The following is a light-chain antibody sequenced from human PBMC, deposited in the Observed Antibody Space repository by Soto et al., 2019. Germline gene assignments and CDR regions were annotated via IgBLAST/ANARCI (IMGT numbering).Light chain of an antibody. V-gene: IGLV1-44*01. CDR3: AAWDDSLNGVV. CDR1: SSNIGRTT. CDR2: NNN. Sequence: QSVLTQPPSASGTPGQRVTIACSGSSSNIGRTTEKWNQQLQGTAPKLLIYNNNQRPSGVPDRFSGSKSGTSASLAISGLQSEDEADYYCAAWDDSLNGVVFGGGTKVTVL. J-gene: IGLJ3*02.